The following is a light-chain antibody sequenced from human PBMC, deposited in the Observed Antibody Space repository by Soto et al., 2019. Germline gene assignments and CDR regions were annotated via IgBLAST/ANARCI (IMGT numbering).Light chain of an antibody. CDR3: HQYESTPRT. J-gene: IGKJ1*01. CDR1: ESVNNNL. CDR2: GAS. V-gene: IGKV3-20*01. Sequence: IVLTQSPGTLSLSPGERATLSCRASESVNNNLLAWYQRKPGQAPRLLIYGASYRATDIPSRFIGSGSGTKYTLTIASLEADDVAVYNCHQYESTPRTFGLGTKVEI.